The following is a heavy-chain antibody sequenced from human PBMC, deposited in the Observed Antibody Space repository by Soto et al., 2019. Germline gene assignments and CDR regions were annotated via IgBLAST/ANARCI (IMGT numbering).Heavy chain of an antibody. CDR2: INHSGST. J-gene: IGHJ6*02. CDR1: GWSFSDYF. Sequence: TLSLTCAVYGWSFSDYFWTWIRQPPGKGLEWIGEINHSGSTNFNPSLKSRVAISADTSRNQFSLRVTSVTAADTAVYYCAGREFASSSFHYYYYAVDVWGQGTTVTVSS. CDR3: AGREFASSSFHYYYYAVDV. V-gene: IGHV4-34*01. D-gene: IGHD6-6*01.